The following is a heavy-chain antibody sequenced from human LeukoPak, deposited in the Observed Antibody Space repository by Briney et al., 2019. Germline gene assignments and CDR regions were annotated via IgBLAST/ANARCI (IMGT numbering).Heavy chain of an antibody. CDR1: GFTFNSYG. D-gene: IGHD1/OR15-1a*01. V-gene: IGHV3-30*19. J-gene: IGHJ5*02. CDR2: ISYDGSNK. Sequence: PGGSLRLSCAASGFTFNSYGMHWVRQAPGKGLEWVAVISYDGSNKYYADSVKGRFTISRDNSKNTVYLQINSLRAEDTALYYCAREVAWNSGWYDHWGQGTLVTVSS. CDR3: AREVAWNSGWYDH.